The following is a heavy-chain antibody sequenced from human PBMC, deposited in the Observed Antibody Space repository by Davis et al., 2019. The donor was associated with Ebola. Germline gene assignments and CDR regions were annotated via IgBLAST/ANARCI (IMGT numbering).Heavy chain of an antibody. CDR1: GFTVSSNH. Sequence: PGGSLRFSCAASGFTVSSNHMSWVRQAPGKGLEWVSVIYDHSTAYADSVRGRFIISRDKSNNTLYLEMNSLRVDDTAVYYCATTQWLREFDNWGQGTLVTVSS. J-gene: IGHJ4*02. CDR2: IYDHST. CDR3: ATTQWLREFDN. D-gene: IGHD6-19*01. V-gene: IGHV3-53*05.